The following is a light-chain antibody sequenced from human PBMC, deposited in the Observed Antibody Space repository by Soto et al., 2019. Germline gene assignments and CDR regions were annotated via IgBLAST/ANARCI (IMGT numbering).Light chain of an antibody. V-gene: IGLV2-14*01. CDR3: SSYTSSKTYV. J-gene: IGLJ1*01. Sequence: QSALAQPASVSGSPGQSITISCTGTSSDVGGYDFVSWYQQHPGKAPKLMISDVSSRPSGGSNRFSGSKSGNTASLTISGLQAEDEADYYCSSYTSSKTYVFGTGTKLTVL. CDR1: SSDVGGYDF. CDR2: DVS.